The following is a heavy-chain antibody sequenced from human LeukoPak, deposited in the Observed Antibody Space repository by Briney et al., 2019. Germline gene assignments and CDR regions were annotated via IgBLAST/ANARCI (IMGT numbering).Heavy chain of an antibody. CDR1: GGSFSGYY. V-gene: IGHV4-34*01. D-gene: IGHD4-17*01. J-gene: IGHJ6*03. CDR2: INHSGST. CDR3: ARLSYGDYLDYYYYYMDV. Sequence: SETLSLTCAVYGGSFSGYYWSWIRQPPGKGLEWIGEINHSGSTNYNPSLKSRVTISVDTSKNQFSLKLSSVTAADTAVYYCARLSYGDYLDYYYYYMDVWGKGTTVTISS.